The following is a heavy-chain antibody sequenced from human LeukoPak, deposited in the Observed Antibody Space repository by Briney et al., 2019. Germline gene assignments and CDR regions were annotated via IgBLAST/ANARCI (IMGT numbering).Heavy chain of an antibody. Sequence: ASVKVSCKASGYTFTSYGISWVRQAPGQGLEWMGWISAYNGNTNYAQKLQGRVTMTTDTSTSTAYMELRSLRSDDTAVYYCARDGEGLEYQLLYYFDYWGQGTLVTVSS. J-gene: IGHJ4*02. CDR2: ISAYNGNT. CDR3: ARDGEGLEYQLLYYFDY. V-gene: IGHV1-18*01. CDR1: GYTFTSYG. D-gene: IGHD2-2*01.